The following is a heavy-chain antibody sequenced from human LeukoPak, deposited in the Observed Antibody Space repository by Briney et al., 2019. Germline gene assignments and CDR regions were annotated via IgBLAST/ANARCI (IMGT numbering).Heavy chain of an antibody. Sequence: PGGSLRLSCAASGFTFNNYAMSWVRQAPGKGLEWVSSISDSGGSTFHADSVKGRFTISRDNSKNTLYLQMNSLRAEDTAVYYCAKDLSHPLGTNINLYFDYWGQGTLVAVSS. CDR1: GFTFNNYA. CDR2: ISDSGGST. V-gene: IGHV3-23*01. D-gene: IGHD1-7*01. CDR3: AKDLSHPLGTNINLYFDY. J-gene: IGHJ4*02.